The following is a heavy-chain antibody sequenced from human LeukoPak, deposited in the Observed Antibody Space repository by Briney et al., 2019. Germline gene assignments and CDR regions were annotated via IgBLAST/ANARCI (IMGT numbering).Heavy chain of an antibody. CDR1: GFTVSTNS. Sequence: GGSLRLSCTVSGFTVSTNSMSWVRQAPGKGLEWVSFIYSDNTHYSDSVKGRFTISRDNSKNTLYLQMNSLRAEDTAVYYCARGGYCSSTSCYAAYRTAFDYWGQGTLVTVSS. J-gene: IGHJ4*02. CDR2: IYSDNT. D-gene: IGHD2-2*01. CDR3: ARGGYCSSTSCYAAYRTAFDY. V-gene: IGHV3-53*01.